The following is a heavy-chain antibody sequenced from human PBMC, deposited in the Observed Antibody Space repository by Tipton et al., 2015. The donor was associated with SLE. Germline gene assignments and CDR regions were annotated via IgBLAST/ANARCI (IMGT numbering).Heavy chain of an antibody. V-gene: IGHV3-7*01. J-gene: IGHJ4*02. CDR1: GFTFSSYW. CDR2: IKPDGSEE. D-gene: IGHD1-14*01. CDR3: ARDSGIRTVDY. Sequence: SLRLSCAASGFTFSSYWMSWVRQPPGKEPEWVANIKPDGSEEYYVDSVKGRFTISRDNAKNSPYLQMTSLRAEDTAVYYCARDSGIRTVDYWGQGTLVIASS.